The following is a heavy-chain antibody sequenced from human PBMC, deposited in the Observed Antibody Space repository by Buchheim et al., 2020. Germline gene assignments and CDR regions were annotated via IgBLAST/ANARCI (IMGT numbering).Heavy chain of an antibody. D-gene: IGHD2-15*01. V-gene: IGHV1-46*03. CDR3: ARDIVVVVAATAFYYYYGMDV. CDR1: GYTFTSYD. CDR2: INPSGGST. Sequence: QVQLVQSGAEVKKPGASVKVSCKASGYTFTSYDINWVRQAPGQGLEWMGIINPSGGSTSYAQKFQGRVTMTRDTSTSTVYMELSSLRSEDTAVYYCARDIVVVVAATAFYYYYGMDVWGQGTT. J-gene: IGHJ6*02.